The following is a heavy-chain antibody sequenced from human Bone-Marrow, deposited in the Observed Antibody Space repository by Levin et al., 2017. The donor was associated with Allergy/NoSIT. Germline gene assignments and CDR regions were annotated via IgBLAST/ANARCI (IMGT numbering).Heavy chain of an antibody. J-gene: IGHJ4*02. CDR1: GGSISSSSYY. V-gene: IGHV4-39*01. D-gene: IGHD5-12*01. Sequence: SETLSLTCTVSGGSISSSSYYWGWIRQPPGKGLEWIGSIYYSGSTYYNPSLKSRVTISVDTSKNQFSLKLSSVTAADTAVYYCARHGSVSVGWLKTFDYWGQGTLVTVSS. CDR2: IYYSGST. CDR3: ARHGSVSVGWLKTFDY.